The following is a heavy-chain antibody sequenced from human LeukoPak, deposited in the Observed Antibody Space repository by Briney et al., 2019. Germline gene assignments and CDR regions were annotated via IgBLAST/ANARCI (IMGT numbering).Heavy chain of an antibody. Sequence: GGSLRLSCAASGFTFGNYAMNWVRQAPGKGLERVSAISGSGASTYYADSVKGRFTISRDNSKNMLFLQMNSLRAEDTAVYYCAQSGGTDVWGQGTTVTVSS. CDR2: ISGSGAST. CDR1: GFTFGNYA. V-gene: IGHV3-23*01. CDR3: AQSGGTDV. J-gene: IGHJ6*02.